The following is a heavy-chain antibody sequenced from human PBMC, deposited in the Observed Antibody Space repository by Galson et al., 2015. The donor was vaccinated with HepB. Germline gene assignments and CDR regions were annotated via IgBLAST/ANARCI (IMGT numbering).Heavy chain of an antibody. D-gene: IGHD1-26*01. CDR2: ISAYNGHT. Sequence: SVKVSCKASANIFPSYGITWVRQAPGQGPEWVGWISAYNGHTNAQKFQGRVSMTTDTSTRTAYMELTSLRSDVTAVYYCAQVVRATMPDSEYYRDGWGKGTPVPVSS. CDR1: ANIFPSYG. J-gene: IGHJ6*03. CDR3: AQVVRATMPDSEYYRDG. V-gene: IGHV1-18*01.